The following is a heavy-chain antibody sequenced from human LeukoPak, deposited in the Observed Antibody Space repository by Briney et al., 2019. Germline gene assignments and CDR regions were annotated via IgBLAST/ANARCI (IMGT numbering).Heavy chain of an antibody. V-gene: IGHV1-18*01. D-gene: IGHD2-15*01. CDR2: ISAYNGNT. Sequence: ASVKVSCKASGYTFTSYGISWVRQAPGQGLEWMGWISAYNGNTNYAQKLQGRATMTTDTSTSTAYMELRSLRSDDTAVYYCARDSVVVVAASDWFDPWGQGTLVTVSS. CDR3: ARDSVVVVAASDWFDP. CDR1: GYTFTSYG. J-gene: IGHJ5*02.